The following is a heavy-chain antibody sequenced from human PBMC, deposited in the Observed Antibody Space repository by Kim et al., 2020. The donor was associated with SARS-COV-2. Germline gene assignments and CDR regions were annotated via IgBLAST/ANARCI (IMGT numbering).Heavy chain of an antibody. CDR1: GGTFSSYA. CDR3: ARDEGTSYTYYYYGMDV. J-gene: IGHJ6*02. D-gene: IGHD3-10*01. V-gene: IGHV1-69*13. Sequence: SVKVSCKASGGTFSSYAISWVRQAPGQGLEWMGGIIPIFGTANYAQKFQGRVTITADESTSTAYMELSSLRSEDTAVYYCARDEGTSYTYYYYGMDVWGQGTTVTVSS. CDR2: IIPIFGTA.